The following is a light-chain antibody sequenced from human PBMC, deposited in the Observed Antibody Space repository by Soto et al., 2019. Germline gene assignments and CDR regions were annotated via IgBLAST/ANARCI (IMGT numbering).Light chain of an antibody. J-gene: IGKJ4*01. CDR2: KAS. V-gene: IGKV1-5*03. CDR1: QSISSW. Sequence: DIQMTQSPSTLSASVGDRVTITCRASQSISSWLAWYQQKPGKAPKLLIYKASSLESGVPSRFSGSGSGTEFTLTISSLQPDDFATYYCKQYKSYPLTFGGGTNVEIK. CDR3: KQYKSYPLT.